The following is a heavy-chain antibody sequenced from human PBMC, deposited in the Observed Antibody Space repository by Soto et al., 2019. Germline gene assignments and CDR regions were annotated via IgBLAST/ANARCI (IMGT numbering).Heavy chain of an antibody. J-gene: IGHJ5*02. D-gene: IGHD2-15*01. CDR2: INPSGGST. CDR1: GYTFTSYY. CDR3: ARDRLDIVVVVAAEENWFDP. V-gene: IGHV1-46*01. Sequence: ASVKVSCKASGYTFTSYYMHWVRQAPGQGLEWMGIINPSGGSTSYAQKFQGRVTMTRDTSTSTVYMELSSLRSEDTAVYYCARDRLDIVVVVAAEENWFDPWGQGTLVTVSS.